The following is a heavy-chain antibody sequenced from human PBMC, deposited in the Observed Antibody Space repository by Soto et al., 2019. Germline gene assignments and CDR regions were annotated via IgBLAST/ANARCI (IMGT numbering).Heavy chain of an antibody. CDR3: TSNYNGSYFR. D-gene: IGHD1-26*01. CDR2: IRSKTSSYAT. CDR1: GFTFSGSA. J-gene: IGHJ4*02. V-gene: IGHV3-73*02. Sequence: VQLVESGGGLVQPGGSLKLSCAASGFTFSGSAMHWVRQASGKGLEWVGRIRSKTSSYATAYAASVKGRFTVSRDDSKHTAYLQMNSLKTEDTAVYYCTSNYNGSYFRWGQGTLVTVSS.